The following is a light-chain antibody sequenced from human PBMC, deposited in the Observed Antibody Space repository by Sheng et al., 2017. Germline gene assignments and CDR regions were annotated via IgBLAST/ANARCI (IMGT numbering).Light chain of an antibody. CDR3: QQYNNYPYS. CDR2: KAS. V-gene: IGKV1-5*03. CDR1: QSISHW. J-gene: IGKJ2*03. Sequence: DIQMTQSPSTLSASVGDRVTITCRASQSISHWLAWYQQKPGKAPKLLIYKASSLQTGVPSRFSGSASGTDFTLTISSLQPDDCATYYCQQYNNYPYSFGPGTKVEIK.